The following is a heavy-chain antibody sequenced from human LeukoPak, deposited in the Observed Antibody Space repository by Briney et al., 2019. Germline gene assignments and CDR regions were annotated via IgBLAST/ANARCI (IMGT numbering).Heavy chain of an antibody. CDR1: GGSISSGSYY. CDR2: IYTSGST. D-gene: IGHD1-1*01. CDR3: ARGNWNYFDY. J-gene: IGHJ4*02. Sequence: PSQTLSLTCTVSGGSISSGSYYWSWIRQPAGKGLEWIGRIYTSGSTNYNPSLKSRVTISVDTSKNQFSLKLSSVTAVDTAVYYCARGNWNYFDYWGQGTLVTVSS. V-gene: IGHV4-61*02.